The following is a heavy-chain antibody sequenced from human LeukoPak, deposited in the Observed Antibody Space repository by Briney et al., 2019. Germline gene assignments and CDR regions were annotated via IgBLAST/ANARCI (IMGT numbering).Heavy chain of an antibody. CDR1: GGSISSYY. D-gene: IGHD3-10*01. V-gene: IGHV4-4*07. Sequence: SETLSLTCTVSGGSISSYYWSWIRQPAGKGLEWIGRIYTSGSTNYNPSLKSRVTMSVDTSKNQFSLKLSSVTAADTAVYYCARGWGGYGSGSYYKYYYYYMDVWGKGTTVTVSS. CDR2: IYTSGST. J-gene: IGHJ6*03. CDR3: ARGWGGYGSGSYYKYYYYYMDV.